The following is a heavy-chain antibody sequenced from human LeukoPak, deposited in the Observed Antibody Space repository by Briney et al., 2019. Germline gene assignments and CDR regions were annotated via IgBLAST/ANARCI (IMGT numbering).Heavy chain of an antibody. Sequence: PGGSLRLSCVVSGFSLSSYSMNWVRQAPGKGLEWISFIHSSGGIIFYAESVKGRFTISRDNAKNSLFLQMNSLRAEDTAVYYCTTGQYIDSWPPVAFDIWGQGTLVTVSS. J-gene: IGHJ3*02. V-gene: IGHV3-48*04. D-gene: IGHD6-13*01. CDR1: GFSLSSYS. CDR2: IHSSGGII. CDR3: TTGQYIDSWPPVAFDI.